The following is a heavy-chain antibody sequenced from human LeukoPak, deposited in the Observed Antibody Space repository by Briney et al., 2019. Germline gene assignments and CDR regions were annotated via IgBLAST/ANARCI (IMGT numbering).Heavy chain of an antibody. CDR2: INHSGST. CDR1: GGSFSGYY. Sequence: PSETLSLTCAVYGGSFSGYYWSWIRQPPGKGLEWIGEINHSGSTNYNPSLKSRVTISVDTSKNQFSLKLRSVTAADTAVYYCARGDGYSGYDPWGQGTLVTVSS. V-gene: IGHV4-34*01. J-gene: IGHJ5*02. D-gene: IGHD5-12*01. CDR3: ARGDGYSGYDP.